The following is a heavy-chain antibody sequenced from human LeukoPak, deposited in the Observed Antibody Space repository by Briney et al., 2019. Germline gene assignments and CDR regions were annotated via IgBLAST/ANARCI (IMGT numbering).Heavy chain of an antibody. CDR3: ARDWGTGTTLQELDH. CDR1: GVTFSSFT. D-gene: IGHD1-7*01. Sequence: VGSLRLSCAPSGVTFSSFTMNWVRHGLGEGVEWVSSISSTRSHIYYGDSVKGRFIISRDNNRNSLYLQMSSLRAEDTAVYFCARDWGTGTTLQELDHWGQGILATVSS. J-gene: IGHJ4*02. V-gene: IGHV3-21*01. CDR2: ISSTRSHI.